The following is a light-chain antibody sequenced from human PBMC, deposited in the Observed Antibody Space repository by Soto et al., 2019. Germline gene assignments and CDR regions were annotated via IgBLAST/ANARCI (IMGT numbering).Light chain of an antibody. CDR1: QSVSSAY. V-gene: IGKV3-20*01. CDR2: GAC. CDR3: QQSGSSFYT. J-gene: IGKJ2*01. Sequence: EIVLTQSPGTLSLSPGERATLSCRASQSVSSAYLAWYQQIPGQAPRLLIYGACSRGTGIPDRFSGSGSGTDFTLTISGLEHEDFAVYYCQQSGSSFYTFGQGTKLEIK.